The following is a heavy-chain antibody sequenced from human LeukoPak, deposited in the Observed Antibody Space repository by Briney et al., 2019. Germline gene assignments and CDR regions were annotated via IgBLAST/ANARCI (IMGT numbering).Heavy chain of an antibody. CDR2: ISGSGGST. J-gene: IGHJ4*02. CDR3: ANSPGPKWIQLPLDY. D-gene: IGHD5-18*01. Sequence: PGGSLRLSCAASGFTFSSYGMSWVRQAPGKGLEWVSAISGSGGSTYYADSVKGRFTISRDNSKNTLYLQMNSLRAEDTAVYYCANSPGPKWIQLPLDYWGQGTLVTVSS. V-gene: IGHV3-23*01. CDR1: GFTFSSYG.